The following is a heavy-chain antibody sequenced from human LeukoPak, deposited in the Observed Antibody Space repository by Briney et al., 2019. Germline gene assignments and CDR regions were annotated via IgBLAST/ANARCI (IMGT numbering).Heavy chain of an antibody. CDR3: ATVGYYDILTGYYSPIDY. Sequence: PGGSLRLSCAASGFTVSSNYMSWVRQAPGKGLEWVSVIYSGGSTYYADSVKGRFTISRDNSKNTLYLRMNSLRAEDTAVYYCATVGYYDILTGYYSPIDYWGQGTLVTVSS. J-gene: IGHJ4*02. CDR1: GFTVSSNY. CDR2: IYSGGST. V-gene: IGHV3-53*01. D-gene: IGHD3-9*01.